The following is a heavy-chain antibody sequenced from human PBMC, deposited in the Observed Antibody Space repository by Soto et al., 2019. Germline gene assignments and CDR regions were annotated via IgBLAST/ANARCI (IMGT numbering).Heavy chain of an antibody. V-gene: IGHV4-34*01. CDR3: ARALLRGFIAAASRMSNWFDP. D-gene: IGHD6-13*01. CDR2: INHSGST. CDR1: GGSFSGYY. Sequence: PSETLSLTCAVYGGSFSGYYWSWIRQPPGKGLEWIGEINHSGSTNYNPSLKSRVTISVDTSKNQSSLKLSSVTAADTAVYYCARALLRGFIAAASRMSNWFDPWGQGTLVTVSS. J-gene: IGHJ5*02.